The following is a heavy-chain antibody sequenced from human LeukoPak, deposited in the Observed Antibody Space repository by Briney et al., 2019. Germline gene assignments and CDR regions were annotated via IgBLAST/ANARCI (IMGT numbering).Heavy chain of an antibody. J-gene: IGHJ3*02. D-gene: IGHD1-26*01. CDR1: GGTFSSYA. Sequence: ASVKVSCKASGGTFSSYAISWVRQAPGQGLEWMGGISPIFGTANYAQKFQGRVTITADESTSTAYMELSSLRSEDTAVYYCARGQVGAMAAFDIWGQGTMVTVSS. CDR3: ARGQVGAMAAFDI. CDR2: ISPIFGTA. V-gene: IGHV1-69*13.